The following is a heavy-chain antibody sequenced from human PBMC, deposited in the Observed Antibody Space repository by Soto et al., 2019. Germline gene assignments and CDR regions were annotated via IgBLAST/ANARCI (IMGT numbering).Heavy chain of an antibody. CDR1: GGSFSGYY. Sequence: QVQLQQWGAGLLKPSETLSLTCAVYGGSFSGYYWSWIRHPPGKGLEWIGEINHSGSTNYNPSLKRRVTISVDTSKNQFALKLSSVTAADTAVYYCASTMVRGVINAYWGQGTLVTVSS. V-gene: IGHV4-34*01. J-gene: IGHJ4*02. D-gene: IGHD3-10*01. CDR3: ASTMVRGVINAY. CDR2: INHSGST.